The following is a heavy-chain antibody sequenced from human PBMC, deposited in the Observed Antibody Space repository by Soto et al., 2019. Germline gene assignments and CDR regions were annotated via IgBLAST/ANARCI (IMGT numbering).Heavy chain of an antibody. CDR1: GFTFSNAW. CDR3: TTDHDDFWSGYQAGFDY. V-gene: IGHV3-15*07. J-gene: IGHJ4*02. CDR2: IKSKTDGGTT. D-gene: IGHD3-3*01. Sequence: EGQLVESGGGLVKPGGSLRLSCAASGFTFSNAWMNWVRQAPGKGLEWDGRIKSKTDGGTTDYAAPVKGRFTISRDDSKNTLYLQMNSLKTEDTAVYYCTTDHDDFWSGYQAGFDYWGQGTLVTVSS.